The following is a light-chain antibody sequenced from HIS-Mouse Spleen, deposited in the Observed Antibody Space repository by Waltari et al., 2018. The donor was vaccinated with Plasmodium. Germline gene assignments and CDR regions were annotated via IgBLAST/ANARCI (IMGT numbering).Light chain of an antibody. CDR2: AAS. CDR3: QQSYSTWT. CDR1: QSISSY. Sequence: DIQFTQSPPSLSASLLDRVTITCRASQSISSYLNWYQQKPGKAPKLLIYAASSLQSGVPSRFSGSGSGTDFTLSISSLQPEYFATYYCQQSYSTWTFGQGTKVEIK. J-gene: IGKJ1*01. V-gene: IGKV1-39*01.